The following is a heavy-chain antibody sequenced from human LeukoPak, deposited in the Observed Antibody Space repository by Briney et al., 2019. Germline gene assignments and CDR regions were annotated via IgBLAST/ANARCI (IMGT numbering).Heavy chain of an antibody. J-gene: IGHJ4*02. Sequence: ETLSLTCTVSGYSISSGYYWGWIRQPPGKGLEWMGIIYPGDSDTRYSPSFQGQVTISADKSISTAYLQWSSLKASDTAMYYCARQGYSSGNYYFDYWGQGTLVTVSS. D-gene: IGHD5-18*01. CDR2: IYPGDSDT. CDR3: ARQGYSSGNYYFDY. CDR1: GYSISSGYY. V-gene: IGHV5-51*01.